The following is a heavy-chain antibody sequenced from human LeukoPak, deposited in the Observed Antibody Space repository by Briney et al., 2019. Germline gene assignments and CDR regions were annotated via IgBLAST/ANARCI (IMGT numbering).Heavy chain of an antibody. J-gene: IGHJ6*03. Sequence: ASVKVSCKASGYTFTSYAMNWVRQAPGQGLEWMGWINTNTGNPTYAQGFTGRFVFSLDTSVSTAYLQISSLKAEDTAVYYCARLNDYGILTGPNYYYYYMDVWGKGTTVTVSS. V-gene: IGHV7-4-1*02. CDR3: ARLNDYGILTGPNYYYYYMDV. CDR1: GYTFTSYA. CDR2: INTNTGNP. D-gene: IGHD3-9*01.